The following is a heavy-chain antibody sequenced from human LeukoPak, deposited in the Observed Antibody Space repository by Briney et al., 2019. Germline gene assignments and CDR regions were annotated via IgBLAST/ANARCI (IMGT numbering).Heavy chain of an antibody. Sequence: SETLSLTCAVYGGSFSGYYWSWIRQPPGKGLEWIGEINHSGSTNYNPSLKSRVTISVDASKNQFSLKLSSVTAADTAVYYCVRGGIQLWFGRRPYFDYWGQGTLVTVSS. J-gene: IGHJ4*02. CDR3: VRGGIQLWFGRRPYFDY. D-gene: IGHD5-18*01. V-gene: IGHV4-34*01. CDR1: GGSFSGYY. CDR2: INHSGST.